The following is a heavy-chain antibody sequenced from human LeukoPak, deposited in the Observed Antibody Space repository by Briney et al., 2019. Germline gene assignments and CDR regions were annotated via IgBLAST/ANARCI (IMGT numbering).Heavy chain of an antibody. CDR3: ARSNYDILTGYQPFDY. V-gene: IGHV5-51*01. Sequence: GESLKISGKGSGYSFTSYWIGWVRQMPGKGLEWMGIIYPGDSDTRYSPSFQGQVTISADKSISTAYLQWSSLKASDTAMYYCARSNYDILTGYQPFDYWGQGTLVTVSS. CDR2: IYPGDSDT. CDR1: GYSFTSYW. D-gene: IGHD3-9*01. J-gene: IGHJ4*02.